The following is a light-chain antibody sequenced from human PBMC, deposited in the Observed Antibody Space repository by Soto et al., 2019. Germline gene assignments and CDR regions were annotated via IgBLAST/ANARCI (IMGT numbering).Light chain of an antibody. J-gene: IGKJ1*01. CDR3: HQYNNWPQT. CDR2: GAS. CDR1: QSVSSN. Sequence: EIVLTQSPGTLSLSPAEIATLSCRASQSVSSNYLAWYQQKPGQAPRLLIYGASTRATGIPARFGGSGSGTEFTLTISSLQSEDFAVYYCHQYNNWPQTFGQGTKVDIK. V-gene: IGKV3-15*01.